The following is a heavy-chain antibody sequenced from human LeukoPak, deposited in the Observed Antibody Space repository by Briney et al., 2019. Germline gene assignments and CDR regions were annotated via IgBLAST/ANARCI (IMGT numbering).Heavy chain of an antibody. J-gene: IGHJ5*01. CDR3: ARDPRGGSLNWFDP. Sequence: SVKVSCKASGGTFISYAISWVGQARGQGGEWMGRIIPIFGRANNVHKFQGRGTDNTDESTSTAYLELSSLRSEDTAVYYCARDPRGGSLNWFDPWGQGTLVTVSS. CDR2: IIPIFGRA. CDR1: GGTFISYA. D-gene: IGHD1-26*01. V-gene: IGHV1-69*05.